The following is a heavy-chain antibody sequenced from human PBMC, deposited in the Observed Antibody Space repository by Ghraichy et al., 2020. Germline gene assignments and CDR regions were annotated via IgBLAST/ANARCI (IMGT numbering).Heavy chain of an antibody. Sequence: GGSLRLSCTASGFTFGDYAMSWFRQAPGKGLEWVGFIRSKAYGGTTEYAASVKGRFTISRDDSKSIAYLQMNSLKTEDTAVYYCTRLGEGSSLLYYYYYGMDVGGRGTPVTVS. CDR1: GFTFGDYA. J-gene: IGHJ6*02. V-gene: IGHV3-49*03. CDR2: IRSKAYGGTT. D-gene: IGHD3-16*01. CDR3: TRLGEGSSLLYYYYYGMDV.